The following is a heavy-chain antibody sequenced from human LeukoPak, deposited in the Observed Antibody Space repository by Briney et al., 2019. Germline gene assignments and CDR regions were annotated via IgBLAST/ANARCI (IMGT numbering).Heavy chain of an antibody. CDR1: GFTFSSYG. D-gene: IGHD5-12*01. CDR3: ANGYSGYDSGY. J-gene: IGHJ4*02. CDR2: IWYDGNNK. Sequence: GRSLRLSCAASGFTFSSYGMHWVRQAPGKGLEWVALIWYDGNNKYSADSVKGRFTISRDNSKNTLYLQMNSLRAEDTAVYYCANGYSGYDSGYWGQGTLVTVSS. V-gene: IGHV3-33*06.